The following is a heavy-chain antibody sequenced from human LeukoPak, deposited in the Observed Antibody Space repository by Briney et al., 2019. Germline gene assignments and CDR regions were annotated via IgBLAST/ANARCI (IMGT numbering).Heavy chain of an antibody. CDR1: GFTFTTYW. Sequence: PGGSLRLSCAASGFTFTTYWMHWVRQAPGKGLVWVSHINSDGSITSYADSVKGRFTISRDNAKNSLYLQMNSLRAEDTALYYCAKDSDSGIAVAGDLGYWGQGTLVTVSS. CDR3: AKDSDSGIAVAGDLGY. J-gene: IGHJ4*02. D-gene: IGHD6-19*01. CDR2: INSDGSIT. V-gene: IGHV3-74*01.